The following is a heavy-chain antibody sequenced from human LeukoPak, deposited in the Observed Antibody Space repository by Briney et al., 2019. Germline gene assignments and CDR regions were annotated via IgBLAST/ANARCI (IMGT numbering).Heavy chain of an antibody. Sequence: ASVNDSCKAPGYTFTRYDINWVRPATGQGLEWMGWMHPNSGNTGYAQKFQGRVTMTRNTTISTAYMELSRLRSEDTAVYYCAGGVGYSYGMVDFDYWGQGTLVTVSS. CDR1: GYTFTRYD. CDR3: AGGVGYSYGMVDFDY. V-gene: IGHV1-8*01. J-gene: IGHJ4*02. D-gene: IGHD5-18*01. CDR2: MHPNSGNT.